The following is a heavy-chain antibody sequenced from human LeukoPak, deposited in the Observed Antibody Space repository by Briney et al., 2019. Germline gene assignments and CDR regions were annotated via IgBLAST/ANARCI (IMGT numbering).Heavy chain of an antibody. CDR1: GFTFSDHY. J-gene: IGHJ4*02. V-gene: IGHV3-72*01. CDR2: TRNKANSYTT. CDR3: VRVSKLYYFDY. D-gene: IGHD2-15*01. Sequence: AGSLTLSCAASGFTFSDHYMVWVRQAPGKGLEWVGRTRNKANSYTTEYATSVKGRITISRDDSKNSLYLQMNSLITEDTAVYYCVRVSKLYYFDYWGQGTLVTVSS.